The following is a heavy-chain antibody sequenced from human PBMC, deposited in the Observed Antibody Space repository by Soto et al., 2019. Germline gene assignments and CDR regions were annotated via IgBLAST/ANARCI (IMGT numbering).Heavy chain of an antibody. CDR1: SFSFSNAW. V-gene: IGHV3-15*07. Sequence: GSLRLSCAASSFSFSNAWMNWVRQAPGKGLEWVGRIKSKTDGGTTDYAAPVKGRFTISRDDSKNMLYLQMNSLKTEDTAVYYCTTSYYDILTGYDYWGQGTQVTVSS. D-gene: IGHD3-9*01. CDR3: TTSYYDILTGYDY. CDR2: IKSKTDGGTT. J-gene: IGHJ4*02.